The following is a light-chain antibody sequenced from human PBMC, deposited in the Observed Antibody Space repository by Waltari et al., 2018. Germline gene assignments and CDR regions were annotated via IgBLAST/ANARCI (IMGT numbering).Light chain of an antibody. CDR2: WAS. J-gene: IGKJ2*01. CDR3: QQYYSTPS. V-gene: IGKV4-1*01. Sequence: DIVMTQSPDSLAVSLGERATINCKSTQSLLYSSNNKNYLAWYQHKPGQPPKLLFYWASTRESGVPDRFSGSGSGSDFSLTISYIQAEDVAIYFCQQYYSTPSFGQGTKLVIK. CDR1: QSLLYSSNNKNY.